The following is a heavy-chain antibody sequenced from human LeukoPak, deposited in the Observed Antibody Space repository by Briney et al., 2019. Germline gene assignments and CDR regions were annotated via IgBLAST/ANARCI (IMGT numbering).Heavy chain of an antibody. D-gene: IGHD3-9*01. CDR3: ARTRILSPYDAFDI. CDR2: IYYSGST. CDR1: GGSISSYS. J-gene: IGHJ3*02. V-gene: IGHV4-59*01. Sequence: PSETLSLTCTGSGGSISSYSWSWIRQPPGKGLEWIGYIYYSGSTNFNPSLKSRVTISVDTSKNQFSLKLSSVTAADTAVYYCARTRILSPYDAFDIWGQGTMVTVSS.